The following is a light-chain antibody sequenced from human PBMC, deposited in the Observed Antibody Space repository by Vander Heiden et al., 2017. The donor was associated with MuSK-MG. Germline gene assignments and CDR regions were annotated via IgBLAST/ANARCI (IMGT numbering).Light chain of an antibody. CDR3: HHSSSLPWT. Sequence: EIVLTQSPDFPSGTPKEKVTITCRASQNIGSSLHWYQQKPDQSPKLLIKYASQSFSGVPSRFSGSGSGTDFTLTINSLEAEDAATYYCHHSSSLPWTFGQGTKVEIK. CDR2: YAS. CDR1: QNIGSS. J-gene: IGKJ1*01. V-gene: IGKV6-21*01.